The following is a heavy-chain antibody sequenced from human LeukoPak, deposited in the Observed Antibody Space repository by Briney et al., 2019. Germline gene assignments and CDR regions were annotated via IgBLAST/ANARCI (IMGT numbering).Heavy chain of an antibody. J-gene: IGHJ4*02. CDR3: ARDWALDS. D-gene: IGHD3-16*01. Sequence: GGSLRLSCDTSTFIFSEHVMNWVRQAPGKGLEWVSYISKNGHTTYYADSLEGRFTISRDNAKMSLYLQMSSLRVEDTAVYYCARDWALDSWGQGTLVTVSS. V-gene: IGHV3-48*03. CDR2: ISKNGHTT. CDR1: TFIFSEHV.